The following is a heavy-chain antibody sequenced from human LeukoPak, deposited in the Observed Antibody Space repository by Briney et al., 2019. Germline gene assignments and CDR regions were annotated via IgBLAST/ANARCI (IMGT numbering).Heavy chain of an antibody. CDR3: AKALGGSYLGLFDY. Sequence: GRSLRLSCAASGFTFDDYAMHWVRQAPGKGLEWVSGISWNSGSIGYADSVKGRFTISRDNAKNSLYLQMNSLRAEDTALYYCAKALGGSYLGLFDYWGQGTLVTVSS. V-gene: IGHV3-9*01. J-gene: IGHJ4*02. CDR1: GFTFDDYA. D-gene: IGHD1-26*01. CDR2: ISWNSGSI.